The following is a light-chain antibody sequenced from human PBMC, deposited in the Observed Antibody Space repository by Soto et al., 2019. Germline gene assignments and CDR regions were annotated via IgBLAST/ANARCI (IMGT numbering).Light chain of an antibody. V-gene: IGLV1-44*01. CDR1: SSNIGSNS. CDR2: STN. CDR3: AAWDDSLNGEVV. Sequence: QAVVTQPPSASGTPGQRVTISCSGSSSNIGSNSVNWYQQVPGTAPKLLIYSTNQRPSGVPDRFSGPKSDTSASLAISGLQSEDEADYYCAAWDDSLNGEVVFGGGTQLTVL. J-gene: IGLJ2*01.